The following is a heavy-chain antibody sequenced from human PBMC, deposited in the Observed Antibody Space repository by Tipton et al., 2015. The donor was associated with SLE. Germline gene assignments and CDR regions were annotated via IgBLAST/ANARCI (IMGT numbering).Heavy chain of an antibody. V-gene: IGHV6-1*01. Sequence: GLVKPSQTFSLTCAISGDTVSSNSGAWNWIRQSPSRGLEWLGRTYYKSRWYTDYAESGKSRISINADTSKNQLTLQLISVIPEDTAVYYCVRDYYDRSGYYPFDSWSQGTLVTVSS. CDR1: GDTVSSNSGA. CDR2: TYYKSRWYT. CDR3: VRDYYDRSGYYPFDS. J-gene: IGHJ4*02. D-gene: IGHD3-22*01.